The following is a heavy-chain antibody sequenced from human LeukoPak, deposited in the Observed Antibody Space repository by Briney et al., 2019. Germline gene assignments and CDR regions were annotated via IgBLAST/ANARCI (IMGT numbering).Heavy chain of an antibody. Sequence: GASVKVSCKASGYTFTSYGISWVRQAPGQGLEWMGWISAYNGNTNYAQKLQGRVTMTTDTSTSTAYMELRSLRSDDTAVYYCARARMVRGVIIGDDYWGQGTLVTASS. V-gene: IGHV1-18*01. CDR3: ARARMVRGVIIGDDY. CDR2: ISAYNGNT. J-gene: IGHJ4*02. CDR1: GYTFTSYG. D-gene: IGHD3-10*01.